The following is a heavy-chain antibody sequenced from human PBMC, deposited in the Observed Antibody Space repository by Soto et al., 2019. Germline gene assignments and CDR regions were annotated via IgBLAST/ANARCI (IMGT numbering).Heavy chain of an antibody. V-gene: IGHV3-13*01. CDR2: MGGAGAK. J-gene: IGHJ6*02. CDR3: TRVAFGDGMDL. CDR1: GFTYNSYD. D-gene: IGHD3-10*01. Sequence: DVQLVESGGGSVRPGGSLRLSCAAFGFTYNSYDMHWVRQVAGGGLEWVSSMGGAGAKEYAASVRGRFIISRDNAKNSLYLQMDSLRVGDTAVYYCTRVAFGDGMDLWGQGTPVTVSS.